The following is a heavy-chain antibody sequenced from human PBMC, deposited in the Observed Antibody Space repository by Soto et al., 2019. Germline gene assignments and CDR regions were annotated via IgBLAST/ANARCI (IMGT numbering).Heavy chain of an antibody. V-gene: IGHV3-30-3*01. CDR3: ARERGIAVAGTIDY. Sequence: QVQLVESGGGVVQPGRSLRLSCAASGFTFSSYAMHWVRQAPGKGLEWVAVISYDGSNKYYADSVKGRFTISRDNSKNTLYLQMNSLRAEDTAVYYCARERGIAVAGTIDYWGQGTLVTVSS. CDR1: GFTFSSYA. CDR2: ISYDGSNK. J-gene: IGHJ4*02. D-gene: IGHD6-19*01.